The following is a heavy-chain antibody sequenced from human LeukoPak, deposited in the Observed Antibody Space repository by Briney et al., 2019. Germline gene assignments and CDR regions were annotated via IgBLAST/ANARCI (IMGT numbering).Heavy chain of an antibody. CDR2: IIPIFGTA. D-gene: IGHD3-22*01. Sequence: SVKVSCKASGYTFTSYDISWVRQAPGQGLEWMGGIIPIFGTANYAQKFQGRVTITADESTSTAYMELSSLRSEDTAVYYCARARDYDSSGYSSYYYYGMDVWGQGTTVTVSS. CDR3: ARARDYDSSGYSSYYYYGMDV. J-gene: IGHJ6*02. CDR1: GYTFTSYD. V-gene: IGHV1-69*13.